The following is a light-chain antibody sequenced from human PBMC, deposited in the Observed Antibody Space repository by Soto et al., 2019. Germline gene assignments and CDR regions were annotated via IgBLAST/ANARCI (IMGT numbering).Light chain of an antibody. V-gene: IGKV4-1*01. CDR2: WAY. CDR3: QQYCVTPRT. Sequence: DIVMTQSPDSLAVSLGERATINCESSQSVLYRSNNQHCLAWYQQKPGQPPKLLIYWAYTRESGVPDRFSGGGSGTDFTLTISGLQAEDVAVYYCQQYCVTPRTFGQGTKVDIK. CDR1: QSVLYRSNNQHC. J-gene: IGKJ1*01.